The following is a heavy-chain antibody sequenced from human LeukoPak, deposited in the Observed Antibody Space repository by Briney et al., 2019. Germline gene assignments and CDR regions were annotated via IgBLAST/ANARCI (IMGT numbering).Heavy chain of an antibody. V-gene: IGHV1-69*13. CDR2: IIPIFGTA. J-gene: IGHJ4*02. CDR3: ARGGRSGKYCSSTSCYTLYYFDY. CDR1: GGTFSSYA. Sequence: GASVKVSCKASGGTFSSYAISWVRQAPGQGLEWMGGIIPIFGTANYAQKFQGRVTITADESTSTAYMELSSLRSEDTAVYYCARGGRSGKYCSSTSCYTLYYFDYWGQGTLVTVSS. D-gene: IGHD2-2*02.